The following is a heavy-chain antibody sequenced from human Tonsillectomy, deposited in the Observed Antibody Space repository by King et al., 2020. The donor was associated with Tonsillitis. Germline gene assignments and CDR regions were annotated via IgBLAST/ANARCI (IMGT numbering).Heavy chain of an antibody. CDR1: VFTFRNAW. J-gene: IGHJ3*02. CDR3: STLHAFDI. Sequence: VQLVESGGGLVKPGGSLRLSCAVSVFTFRNAWMSWVRQTPGKGLEWVGRIKSKADGGTIDYAAPVKGRFSISRDDSKNTLYLQMNSLKTDDTAVYYCSTLHAFDIWGQGTLVTVSS. V-gene: IGHV3-15*01. CDR2: IKSKADGGTI.